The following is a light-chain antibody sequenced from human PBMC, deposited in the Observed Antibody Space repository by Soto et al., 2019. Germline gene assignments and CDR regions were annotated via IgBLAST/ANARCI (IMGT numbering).Light chain of an antibody. CDR3: QSYYSSLSGSDVV. CDR2: GNS. V-gene: IGLV1-40*01. J-gene: IGLJ2*01. CDR1: SSNIGAGYD. Sequence: QLVLTQPPSVSGAPGQRVTISCTGSSSNIGAGYDVHWYQQLPGTAPKLLIYGNSNRPSGVPDRFSGSKSGTSASLAITGLQAADEADYYCQSYYSSLSGSDVVFGGGTKLTVL.